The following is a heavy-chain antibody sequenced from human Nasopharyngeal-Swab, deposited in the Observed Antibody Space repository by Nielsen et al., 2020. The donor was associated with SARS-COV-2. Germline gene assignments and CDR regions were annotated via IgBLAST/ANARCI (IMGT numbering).Heavy chain of an antibody. D-gene: IGHD5-18*01. J-gene: IGHJ6*03. CDR3: ARDYTAMLYYYYYMDV. Sequence: WIRQPPGKGLEWEAVISYDGSNKYYADSVKGRFTISRDNSKNTLYLQMNSLRAEDTAVYYCARDYTAMLYYYYYMDVWGKGTTVTVSS. CDR2: ISYDGSNK. V-gene: IGHV3-30-3*01.